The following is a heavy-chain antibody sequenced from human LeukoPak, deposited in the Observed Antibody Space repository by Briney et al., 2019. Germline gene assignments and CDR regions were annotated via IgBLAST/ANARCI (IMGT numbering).Heavy chain of an antibody. CDR2: INPNSGGT. D-gene: IGHD3-10*01. J-gene: IGHJ4*02. CDR3: ARVNVLLWFGESGDQSFDY. CDR1: GYTFTGYY. V-gene: IGHV1-2*02. Sequence: GASVKLSCKASGYTFTGYYMHWVRQAPGQGLEWMGWINPNSGGTNYAQKFQGRVTMTRDTSISTAYMELSRLRSDDTAVYYCARVNVLLWFGESGDQSFDYWGQGTLVTVSS.